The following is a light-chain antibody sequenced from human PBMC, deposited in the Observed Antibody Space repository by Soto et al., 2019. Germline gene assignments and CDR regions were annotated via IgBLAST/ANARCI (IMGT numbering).Light chain of an antibody. J-gene: IGLJ3*02. CDR2: EVN. V-gene: IGLV2-14*01. Sequence: QSALTQPASVSGSPGQSITISCTGTSSDIGVYNYVSWFQHHPGKAPKLMIYEVNNRPSGVSNRFSGSKSGNTASLTISGLQAEDEADYYCTSHTTSGTWVFGGGTKVTVL. CDR3: TSHTTSGTWV. CDR1: SSDIGVYNY.